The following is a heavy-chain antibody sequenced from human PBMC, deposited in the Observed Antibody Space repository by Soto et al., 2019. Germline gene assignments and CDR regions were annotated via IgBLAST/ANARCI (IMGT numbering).Heavy chain of an antibody. J-gene: IGHJ4*02. CDR3: ASILAVAGRSFDY. CDR1: GYTFTSYG. V-gene: IGHV1-18*01. D-gene: IGHD6-19*01. CDR2: ISAYNGNT. Sequence: ASVKVSCKASGYTFTSYGISWVRQAPGQGLEWMGWISAYNGNTNYAQKLQGRVTMTTDESTSTAYMELSSLRSEDTAVYYCASILAVAGRSFDYWGQGTLVTVSS.